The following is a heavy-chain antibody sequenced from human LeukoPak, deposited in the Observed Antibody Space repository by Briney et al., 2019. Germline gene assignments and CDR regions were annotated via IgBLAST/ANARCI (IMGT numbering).Heavy chain of an antibody. CDR1: GGSISGGGYS. J-gene: IGHJ4*02. CDR2: IYHSGST. Sequence: SETLSLTCAVSGGSISGGGYSWSWIRQPPGKGLEWIGYIYHSGSTYYNPSLKSRVTISVDRSKNQFSLKLSSVTAADTAVYYCARVSSGGYFDYWGQGTLVSASS. V-gene: IGHV4-30-2*01. D-gene: IGHD3-16*01. CDR3: ARVSSGGYFDY.